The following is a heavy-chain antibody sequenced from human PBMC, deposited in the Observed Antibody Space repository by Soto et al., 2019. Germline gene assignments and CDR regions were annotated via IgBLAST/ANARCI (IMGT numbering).Heavy chain of an antibody. CDR2: IDPSDSYT. J-gene: IGHJ6*02. CDR3: ARHSPVVPPCMDV. V-gene: IGHV5-10-1*01. CDR1: GYSFTIYW. Sequence: LGESLKISCKGSGYSFTIYWISWVRQMPGKGLEWMGRIDPSDSYTNYSPSFQGHVTISADKSISTAYLQWSSLKASDTAMYYCARHSPVVPPCMDVWGQGTTVTVSS. D-gene: IGHD2-2*01.